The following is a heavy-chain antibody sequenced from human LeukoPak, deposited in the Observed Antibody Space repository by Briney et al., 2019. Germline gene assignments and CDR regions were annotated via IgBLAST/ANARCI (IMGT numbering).Heavy chain of an antibody. D-gene: IGHD2-21*02. J-gene: IGHJ6*02. CDR1: GFTFSSYA. Sequence: GGSLRLSCAASGFTFSSYAMHWVRQAPGKGLEWVAVISYDGSNKYYADSVKGRFTISRDNSKNTLYLQMNSLRAEDTAVYYCARDRRDYCGGDCYPNGYYYGMDVWGQGTTVTVSS. V-gene: IGHV3-30*04. CDR2: ISYDGSNK. CDR3: ARDRRDYCGGDCYPNGYYYGMDV.